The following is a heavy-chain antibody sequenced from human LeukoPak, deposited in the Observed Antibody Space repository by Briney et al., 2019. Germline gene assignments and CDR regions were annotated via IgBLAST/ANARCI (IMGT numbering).Heavy chain of an antibody. CDR1: GVSISSSNSH. CDR2: IYYSGNT. V-gene: IGHV4-39*01. J-gene: IGHJ4*02. D-gene: IGHD3/OR15-3a*01. Sequence: SETLSLTCTVSGVSISSSNSHWGWIRQPPGKGLEWIGSIYYSGNTYYNASLKSQVSISIDTSKNQFSLKVTSVTAADTAVYYCARQTGSGLFILPGGQGTLVTVSS. CDR3: ARQTGSGLFILP.